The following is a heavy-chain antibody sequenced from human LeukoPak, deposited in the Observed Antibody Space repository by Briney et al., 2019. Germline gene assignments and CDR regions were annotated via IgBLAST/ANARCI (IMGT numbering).Heavy chain of an antibody. Sequence: TSETLSLTCTVSGGSISSYYWSWIRQPPGKGLEWIGYIYTGGSTNYNPSLKSRVTISVDTSKNQFSLKLSSVTAADTAVYYCAVYDFWSGYVYWGQGTLVTVSS. CDR2: IYTGGST. J-gene: IGHJ4*02. CDR3: AVYDFWSGYVY. V-gene: IGHV4-4*09. D-gene: IGHD3-3*01. CDR1: GGSISSYY.